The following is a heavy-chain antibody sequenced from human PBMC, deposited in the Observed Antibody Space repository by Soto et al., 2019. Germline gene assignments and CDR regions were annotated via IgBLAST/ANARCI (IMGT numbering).Heavy chain of an antibody. V-gene: IGHV3-33*01. CDR1: GFTFSSYG. Sequence: QVQLVESGGGVVQPGRSLRLSCAASGFTFSSYGMHWVRQAPGKGLEWVAVIWYDGSNKYYADSVKGRFTISRDNSKSTLYLQMNSLRAEDTAVYYCARVSGEQQLAQFDYWGQGTLVTVSS. J-gene: IGHJ4*02. CDR3: ARVSGEQQLAQFDY. CDR2: IWYDGSNK. D-gene: IGHD6-13*01.